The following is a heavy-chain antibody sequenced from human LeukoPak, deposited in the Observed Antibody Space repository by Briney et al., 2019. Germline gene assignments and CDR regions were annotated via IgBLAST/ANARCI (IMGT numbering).Heavy chain of an antibody. CDR1: GFTFSSYG. CDR3: AKDPLEMATIIDY. D-gene: IGHD5-24*01. CDR2: ISGSGGST. J-gene: IGHJ4*02. Sequence: PGGSLRLSCAASGFTFSSYGMHWVRQAPGKGLEWVSAISGSGGSTYYADSVKGRFTISRDNSKNTLYLQMNSLRAEDTAVYYCAKDPLEMATIIDYWGQGTLVTVSS. V-gene: IGHV3-23*01.